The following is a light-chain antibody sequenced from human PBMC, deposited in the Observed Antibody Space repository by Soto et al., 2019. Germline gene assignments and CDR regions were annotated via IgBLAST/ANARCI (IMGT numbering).Light chain of an antibody. CDR3: QHYNSHPFA. CDR2: KAS. J-gene: IGKJ2*01. CDR1: QSISSW. Sequence: DIQMTQSPSTLSASVGDRVTITCRASQSISSWLAWYQQKPGKAPKLLIYKASSLESGVPSRFGGSGSATEFTLTISSLQPDEFAAYYCQHYNSHPFAFGQGTKLEIK. V-gene: IGKV1-5*03.